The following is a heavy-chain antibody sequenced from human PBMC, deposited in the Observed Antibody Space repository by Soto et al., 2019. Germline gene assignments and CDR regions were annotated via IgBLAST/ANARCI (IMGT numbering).Heavy chain of an antibody. Sequence: ASVKVSCKASGYTFTGYYMHWVRQAPGQGLEWMGWINPNSGGTNYAQKFQGWVTMTRDTSISTAYMELSRLRSDDTAVYYCARDIRSSTSPPTMELNWFDPWGQGILVTVSS. D-gene: IGHD2-2*01. CDR3: ARDIRSSTSPPTMELNWFDP. CDR2: INPNSGGT. J-gene: IGHJ5*02. CDR1: GYTFTGYY. V-gene: IGHV1-2*04.